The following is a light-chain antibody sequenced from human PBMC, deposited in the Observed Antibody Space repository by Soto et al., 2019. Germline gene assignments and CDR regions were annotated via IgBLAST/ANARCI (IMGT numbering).Light chain of an antibody. CDR1: SSDVGAYNL. J-gene: IGLJ1*01. V-gene: IGLV2-8*01. CDR3: CSYAGSSYV. CDR2: EVS. Sequence: QSVLTQPPSASGSPGQSVTISCTGTSSDVGAYNLVSWYQQHPGKAPKLMIYEVSKRPSGVPDRFSGSKSGNTASLTISGLQAEDEADYYCCSYAGSSYVFGTGTKVTVL.